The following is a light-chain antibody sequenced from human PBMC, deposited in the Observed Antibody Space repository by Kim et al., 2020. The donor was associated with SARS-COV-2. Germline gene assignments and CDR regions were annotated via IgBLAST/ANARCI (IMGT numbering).Light chain of an antibody. V-gene: IGKV1-5*01. Sequence: SASVGDRVTITCRASQSISSWLAWYQQKPGTAPRLLIYDASSLESGVPSRFSGSVAGTEFTLTISSLQPDDFATYYCQHYNSYSQTFGQGTKLEI. CDR3: QHYNSYSQT. J-gene: IGKJ2*01. CDR1: QSISSW. CDR2: DAS.